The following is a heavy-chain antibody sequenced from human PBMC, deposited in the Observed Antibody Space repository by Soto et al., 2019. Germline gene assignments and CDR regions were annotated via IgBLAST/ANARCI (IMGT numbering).Heavy chain of an antibody. Sequence: ASVKVSCKASGYTFTSYYMHWVRQAPGQGLEWMGRINPNSGGTNYAQKLQGWVTMTRDTSISTAYMELSRLRSDDTAVYYCARGRDARGGFFPFDYWGQGTLVTVSS. D-gene: IGHD3-16*01. CDR1: GYTFTSYY. CDR2: INPNSGGT. J-gene: IGHJ4*02. CDR3: ARGRDARGGFFPFDY. V-gene: IGHV1-2*04.